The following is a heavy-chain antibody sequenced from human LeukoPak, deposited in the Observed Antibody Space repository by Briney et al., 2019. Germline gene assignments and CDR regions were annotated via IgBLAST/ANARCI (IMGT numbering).Heavy chain of an antibody. CDR3: ARHAGRISATGTRPFDY. J-gene: IGHJ4*02. CDR1: GASFSSSTYY. D-gene: IGHD6-13*01. V-gene: IGHV4-39*01. CDR2: IYYSGST. Sequence: SSETLSLTCTVSGASFSSSTYYWGWIRQPPGKGLEWIGSIYYSGSTYYNPSLKSRVTMSVDTSKNQFSLKLSSVTAADTAVYYCARHAGRISATGTRPFDYWGQGSLVTVSS.